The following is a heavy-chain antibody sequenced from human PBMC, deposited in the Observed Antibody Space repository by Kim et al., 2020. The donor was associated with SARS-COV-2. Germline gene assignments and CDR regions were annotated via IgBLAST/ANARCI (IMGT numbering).Heavy chain of an antibody. CDR2: ISGSDDST. J-gene: IGHJ6*02. CDR1: GFTFSSFG. V-gene: IGHV3-23*01. D-gene: IGHD2-2*01. Sequence: GGSLRLSCVASGFTFSSFGMSWVRQAPGKGLEWLSAISGSDDSTYYADSVKGRFTISRDNPKSTLYLQMNSLRAEDTAIYYCARYCITTSCPGYYYGMDGWGQGTTVTVSS. CDR3: ARYCITTSCPGYYYGMDG.